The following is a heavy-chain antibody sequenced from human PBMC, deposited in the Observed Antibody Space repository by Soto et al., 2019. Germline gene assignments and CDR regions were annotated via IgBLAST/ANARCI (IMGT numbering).Heavy chain of an antibody. CDR1: GGSISSGDYY. CDR3: ARVLISWNDADY. V-gene: IGHV4-30-4*01. D-gene: IGHD1-1*01. J-gene: IGHJ4*02. Sequence: NPSETLSLTCTVSGGSISSGDYYWSWIRQPPGKGLEWIGYIYYSGSTYYNPSLKSRVTISVDTSKNQFSLKLSSVTAADTAVYYCARVLISWNDADYWGQGTLVTVSS. CDR2: IYYSGST.